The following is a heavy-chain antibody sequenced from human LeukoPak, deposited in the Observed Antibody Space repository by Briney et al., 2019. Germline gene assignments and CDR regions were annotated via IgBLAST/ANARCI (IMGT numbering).Heavy chain of an antibody. CDR3: ARRSYGEGWPFDY. J-gene: IGHJ4*02. CDR2: IYYSGST. CDR1: GGSISSYY. V-gene: IGHV4-59*01. Sequence: SETLSLTCTVSGGSISSYYWSWIRQPPGKGLEWMGNIYYSGSTNYNPSLKSRVTISVDTSKKQFSLKLSSVTAADTAVYYCARRSYGEGWPFDYWGQGTLVTVS. D-gene: IGHD1-26*01.